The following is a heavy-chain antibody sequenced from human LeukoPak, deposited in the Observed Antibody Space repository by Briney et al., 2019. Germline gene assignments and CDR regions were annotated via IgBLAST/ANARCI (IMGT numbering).Heavy chain of an antibody. CDR1: GLTFRSYA. D-gene: IGHD3-22*01. J-gene: IGHJ3*02. CDR3: ASLSPDYYDSSGLPYAFDI. Sequence: GGSLRLSCAASGLTFRSYAMSWVRQAPGKGLEWVSAISGSGGSTYYADSVKGRFTISRDNSKNTLYLQMNSLRAEDTAVYYCASLSPDYYDSSGLPYAFDIWGQGTMVTVSS. CDR2: ISGSGGST. V-gene: IGHV3-23*01.